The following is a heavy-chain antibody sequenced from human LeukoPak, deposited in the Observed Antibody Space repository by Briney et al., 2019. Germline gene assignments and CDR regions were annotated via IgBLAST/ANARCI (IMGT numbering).Heavy chain of an antibody. CDR1: GCTFTGYY. V-gene: IGHV1-2*02. CDR3: ARNTYYFDNSAGTFDF. J-gene: IGHJ4*02. CDR2: INPNSGGT. Sequence: ASVKHSCKASGCTFTGYYMHWVRQAPGQGLEWMGWINPNSGGTNYVQKFQGRITMTRDTSINTAYMELSRLRSDDTAVFYCARNTYYFDNSAGTFDFWGQGTLVTVSS. D-gene: IGHD3-22*01.